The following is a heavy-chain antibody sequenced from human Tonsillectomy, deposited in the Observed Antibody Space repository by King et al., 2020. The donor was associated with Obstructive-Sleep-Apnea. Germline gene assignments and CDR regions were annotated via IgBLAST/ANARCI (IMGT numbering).Heavy chain of an antibody. V-gene: IGHV3-53*04. D-gene: IGHD2-15*01. Sequence: VQLVESGGGLVQPGGSLRLSCAASGFVVNTQYMNWVRQAPGKNPEWVSIISSGGTTFYADSVKGRFTISRHDSRNTLYLQMNSLRSEDTAVYYCARDLGYCSSGTCYGNTKYHYYGMDVWGHGTTVTVSS. J-gene: IGHJ6*02. CDR2: ISSGGTT. CDR3: ARDLGYCSSGTCYGNTKYHYYGMDV. CDR1: GFVVNTQY.